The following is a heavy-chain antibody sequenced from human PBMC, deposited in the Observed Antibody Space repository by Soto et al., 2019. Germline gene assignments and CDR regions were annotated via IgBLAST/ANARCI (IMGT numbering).Heavy chain of an antibody. CDR3: ATGGRITMVRGGSSVLDP. Sequence: ASVKVSCKVSGYTLTELSMHWVRQAPGKGLEWMGGFDPEDGETIYAQKFQGRVTMTEDTSTDTAYMELSSLRSEDTAVYYCATGGRITMVRGGSSVLDPWGQGTLVTVSS. D-gene: IGHD3-10*01. CDR1: GYTLTELS. V-gene: IGHV1-24*01. J-gene: IGHJ5*02. CDR2: FDPEDGET.